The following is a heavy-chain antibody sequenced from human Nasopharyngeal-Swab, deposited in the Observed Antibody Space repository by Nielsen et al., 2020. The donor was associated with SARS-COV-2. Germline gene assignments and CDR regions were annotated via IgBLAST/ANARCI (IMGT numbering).Heavy chain of an antibody. V-gene: IGHV3-23*01. CDR1: EFTFSSYA. CDR3: AKQSANWGSYFDY. Sequence: GGFLRLSCAASEFTFSSYAMSWVRQAPGKGLEWVSAISAASVNTQYANSVKGRFTISRDNSKNTLYLQMNTLRAEDTAIYYCAKQSANWGSYFDYWGQGTLVTVSS. J-gene: IGHJ4*02. CDR2: ISAASVNT. D-gene: IGHD7-27*01.